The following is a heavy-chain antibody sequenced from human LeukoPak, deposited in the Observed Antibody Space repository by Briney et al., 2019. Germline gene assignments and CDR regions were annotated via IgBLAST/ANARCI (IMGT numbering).Heavy chain of an antibody. V-gene: IGHV3-21*01. J-gene: IGHJ6*03. CDR3: ARDLNYYYYMDV. Sequence: PGGSLRLSCAASGFTFSSYSMNWVRQAPGKGLEWVSSISSSSSYIYYADSVKGRFTISRDNAKNSLYLQMNSLRAEDTAVYYRARDLNYYYYMDVWGKGTTVTVSS. CDR2: ISSSSSYI. CDR1: GFTFSSYS.